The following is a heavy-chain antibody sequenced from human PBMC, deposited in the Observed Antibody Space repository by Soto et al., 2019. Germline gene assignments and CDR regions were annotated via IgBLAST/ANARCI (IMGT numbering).Heavy chain of an antibody. V-gene: IGHV4-31*03. J-gene: IGHJ5*01. CDR3: ARLIGNSWLDS. CDR2: IYYSGST. Sequence: TLSLTCTVSGGSISSGGYYWSWIRQHPGKGLEWIGYIYYSGSTYYNPSLKSRVTISVDTSNNQVSLQLNSVTPDDTAVYYCARLIGNSWLDSWGQGTPVTVSS. CDR1: GGSISSGGYY. D-gene: IGHD3-16*01.